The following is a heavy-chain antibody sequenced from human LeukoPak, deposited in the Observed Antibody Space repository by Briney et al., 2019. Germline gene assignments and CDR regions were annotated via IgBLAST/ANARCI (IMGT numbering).Heavy chain of an antibody. CDR1: GFTFSTYG. CDR2: IANDGITT. V-gene: IGHV3-30*03. CDR3: ARVYRRYFDY. Sequence: GGSLRLSCIASGFTFSTYGTHWVRQAAGKGLEWVAVIANDGITTYYADSVKGRFTISRDTSRNTLYLQMNSLRAEDTAVYYCARVYRRYFDYWGQGTLVTVSS. J-gene: IGHJ4*02. D-gene: IGHD1-14*01.